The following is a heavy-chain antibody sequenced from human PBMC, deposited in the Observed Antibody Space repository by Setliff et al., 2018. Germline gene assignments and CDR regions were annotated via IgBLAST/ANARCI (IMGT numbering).Heavy chain of an antibody. V-gene: IGHV4-28*03. D-gene: IGHD6-13*01. CDR3: ARGGGSSWYGFDY. Sequence: SETLSLTCAVSGYSISSSNWWGWIRQPPGKGLEWIGYIYTSGSTNYNPSLKSRVTMSVDTSKNQFSLKLSSVTAADTAVYYCARGGGSSWYGFDYWGQGTLVTVSS. J-gene: IGHJ4*02. CDR2: IYTSGST. CDR1: GYSISSSNW.